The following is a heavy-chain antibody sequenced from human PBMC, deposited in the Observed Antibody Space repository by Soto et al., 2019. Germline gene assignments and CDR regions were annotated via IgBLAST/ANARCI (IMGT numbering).Heavy chain of an antibody. D-gene: IGHD6-19*01. CDR3: ARGGSSGWSTPLWGFDP. CDR2: INPNSGGT. Sequence: QVQLVQSGAEVKKPGASVKVSCKASGYTFTGYYMHWVRQAPGQGLEWMGWINPNSGGTNYAQKFQGWVTMTRDTSISKAYMELSRLRSDDTAVYYCARGGSSGWSTPLWGFDPWGQGTLVTVSS. J-gene: IGHJ5*02. V-gene: IGHV1-2*04. CDR1: GYTFTGYY.